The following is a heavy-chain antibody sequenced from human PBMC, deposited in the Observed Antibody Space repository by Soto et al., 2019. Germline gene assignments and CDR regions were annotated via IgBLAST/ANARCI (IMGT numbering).Heavy chain of an antibody. CDR1: GDSMGSGDYY. Sequence: QVQLQESGPGLVKPSQTLSLTCTVSGDSMGSGDYYWTWIRQPPGKGLEWIGYIYYIGTPFYNPSLESRVNITIDTSKNHFSLRLTPVTAADTAVYYCSRGSTYYGFLTWGQGTLVTVSS. D-gene: IGHD3-10*01. CDR3: SRGSTYYGFLT. J-gene: IGHJ5*02. CDR2: IYYIGTP. V-gene: IGHV4-30-4*01.